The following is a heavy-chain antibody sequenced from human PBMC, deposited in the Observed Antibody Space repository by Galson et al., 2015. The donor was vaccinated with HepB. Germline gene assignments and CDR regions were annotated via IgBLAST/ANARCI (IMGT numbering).Heavy chain of an antibody. D-gene: IGHD1-1*01. CDR3: AKDGTGISFRYTEYFQH. J-gene: IGHJ1*01. V-gene: IGHV3-23*01. CDR1: GFTFSSYA. Sequence: SLRLSCAASGFTFSSYAMSWVREAPGKGLEWVSAISGGGGSTYYADSVKGRFTISRDNSKNTLYLQMNSLRAEDTAVYYCAKDGTGISFRYTEYFQHWGQGTLVTVSS. CDR2: ISGGGGST.